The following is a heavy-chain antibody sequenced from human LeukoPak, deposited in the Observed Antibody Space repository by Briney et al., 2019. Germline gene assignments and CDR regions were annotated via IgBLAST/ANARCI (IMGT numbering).Heavy chain of an antibody. V-gene: IGHV3-48*03. Sequence: PGGSLRLSCVASGFTFSTYEMNWVRQAPGKGLEWVSYISRSGDIVYYVDSVKGRFTISRDNSKNTLYLQMNSLRAEDTAVYYCARERDYYDSSGYYYVGWFDPWGQGTLVTVSS. CDR3: ARERDYYDSSGYYYVGWFDP. J-gene: IGHJ5*02. CDR1: GFTFSTYE. CDR2: ISRSGDIV. D-gene: IGHD3-22*01.